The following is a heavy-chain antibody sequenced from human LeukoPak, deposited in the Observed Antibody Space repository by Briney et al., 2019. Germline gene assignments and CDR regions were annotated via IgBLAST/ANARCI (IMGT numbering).Heavy chain of an antibody. J-gene: IGHJ4*02. CDR3: ARRPRNAGSYDGPSGLDY. CDR1: GGSISGYY. CDR2: VNHSGST. V-gene: IGHV4-34*01. Sequence: SETLSLTCTVSGGSISGYYWSWVRQPPGKGLEWIGEVNHSGSTNYNPSLKSRVSISADTSKNQFSLKVRSMTAADTAVYYCARRPRNAGSYDGPSGLDYWGQGTRVTVSS. D-gene: IGHD1-26*01.